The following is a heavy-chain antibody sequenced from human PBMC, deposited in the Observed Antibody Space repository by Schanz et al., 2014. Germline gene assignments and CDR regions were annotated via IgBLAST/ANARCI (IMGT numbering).Heavy chain of an antibody. CDR3: ARTTDSSGTGDY. CDR2: ISSSSSYI. D-gene: IGHD6-19*01. Sequence: QVQLVESGGGLVKPGGSLRLSCAASGFTFSDYYMNWVRQAPGKGLEWVSSISSSSSYIYYAYSVKGRFTISRDNAKNSLYLQLTSLRDEDTAVNYCARTTDSSGTGDYWGPGTLVTVSS. J-gene: IGHJ4*02. V-gene: IGHV3-11*06. CDR1: GFTFSDYY.